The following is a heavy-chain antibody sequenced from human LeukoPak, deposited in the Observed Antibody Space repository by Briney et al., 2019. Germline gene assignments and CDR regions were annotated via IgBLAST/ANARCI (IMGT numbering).Heavy chain of an antibody. CDR3: ARDGDRCSSSSCYGPGDN. J-gene: IGHJ4*02. V-gene: IGHV3-21*05. CDR1: GFTFSSYA. CDR2: ISGSSTYT. Sequence: GGSLRLSCAASGFTFSSYAMHWVRQAPGKGLEWVSYISGSSTYTNYADSVKGRFTISRDNAKNSLYLQMNSLRAEDTAVYYCARDGDRCSSSSCYGPGDNWGQGTLVTVSS. D-gene: IGHD2-2*01.